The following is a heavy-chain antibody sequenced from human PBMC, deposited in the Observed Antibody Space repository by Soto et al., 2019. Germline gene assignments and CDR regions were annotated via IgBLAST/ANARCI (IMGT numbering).Heavy chain of an antibody. J-gene: IGHJ6*02. V-gene: IGHV4-61*01. CDR3: ARVGSPRGNYYYGMDV. CDR1: VGSVSSGSYY. Sequence: PSETLSLTCTVSVGSVSSGSYYWIWIRHPPGKGLEWIGYIYYSGSTNYNPSLKSRVTISVDTSKNQFSLKLSSVTAADTAVYYCARVGSPRGNYYYGMDVWGQGTTVTVSS. CDR2: IYYSGST. D-gene: IGHD2-15*01.